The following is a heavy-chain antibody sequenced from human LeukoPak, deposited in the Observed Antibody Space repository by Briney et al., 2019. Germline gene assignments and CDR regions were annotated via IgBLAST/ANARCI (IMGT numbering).Heavy chain of an antibody. CDR1: AGSISNSSHY. J-gene: IGHJ5*02. Sequence: PSETLSLTCTVSAGSISNSSHYWDWIRQPPGKGLEWIGSIYYRGSTYYNPSLQSRVTTYVDTSKNQFSLRLSSVTAADTAVYYCAGRSGSYSAWGQGALVTVSS. CDR3: AGRSGSYSA. D-gene: IGHD1-26*01. V-gene: IGHV4-39*01. CDR2: IYYRGST.